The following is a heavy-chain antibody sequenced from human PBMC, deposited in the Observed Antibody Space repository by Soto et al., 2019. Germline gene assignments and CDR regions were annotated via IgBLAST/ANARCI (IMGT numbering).Heavy chain of an antibody. V-gene: IGHV5-51*01. CDR2: IYPGDSDT. J-gene: IGHJ4*02. D-gene: IGHD3-22*01. CDR1: RYSFTSYW. Sequence: GESLKISCKGSRYSFTSYWIGWVRQMPGKGLEWMGIIYPGDSDTRYSPSFQGQVTISADKSISTAYLQWSSLKASDTAMYYCARGYTGYYDSSGPPDYWGQGTLVTVSS. CDR3: ARGYTGYYDSSGPPDY.